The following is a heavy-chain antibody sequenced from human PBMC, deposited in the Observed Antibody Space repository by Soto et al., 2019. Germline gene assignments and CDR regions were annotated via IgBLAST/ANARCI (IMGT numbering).Heavy chain of an antibody. CDR3: ARGLRYCSSTSCYTRSSNWFDP. V-gene: IGHV4-31*03. CDR2: IYYSGST. CDR1: GGSISSGGYY. Sequence: KTSETLSLTCTVSGGSISSGGYYWSWIRQHPGKGLEWIGYIYYSGSTYYNPSLKSRVTISVDTSKNQFSLKLSPVTAADTAVYYCARGLRYCSSTSCYTRSSNWFDPWGQGTLVTVSS. J-gene: IGHJ5*02. D-gene: IGHD2-2*02.